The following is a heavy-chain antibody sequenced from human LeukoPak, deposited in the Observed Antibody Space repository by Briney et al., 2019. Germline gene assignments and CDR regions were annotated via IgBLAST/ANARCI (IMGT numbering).Heavy chain of an antibody. Sequence: PSQTLSLTCTVSGGSISSGDYYWSWIRQPPGKGLEWIGYIYYSGSTYYNPSLKSRVTISVDTSKNQFSLKLSSVTAADTAVYYCAGGQGGSSWPRPYSYGMDVWGQGTTVTVSS. CDR3: AGGQGGSSWPRPYSYGMDV. D-gene: IGHD6-13*01. J-gene: IGHJ6*02. CDR2: IYYSGST. CDR1: GGSISSGDYY. V-gene: IGHV4-30-4*01.